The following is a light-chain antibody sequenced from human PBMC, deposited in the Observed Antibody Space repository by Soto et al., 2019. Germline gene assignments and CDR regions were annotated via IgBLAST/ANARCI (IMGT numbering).Light chain of an antibody. CDR3: QQLNIYPPIT. Sequence: GDRVTIPCRASQSISSYFAWYQQKPGKAPKLLIYAASTLQPGVPSRFSGSGSGTQFTLTISSLQPEDFATYYCQQLNIYPPITFGQGTRLEIK. CDR1: QSISSY. CDR2: AAS. J-gene: IGKJ5*01. V-gene: IGKV1-9*01.